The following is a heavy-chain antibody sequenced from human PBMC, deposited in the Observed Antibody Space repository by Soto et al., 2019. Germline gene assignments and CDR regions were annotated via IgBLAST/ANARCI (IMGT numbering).Heavy chain of an antibody. Sequence: SETLSLTCTVSGGSISSYYWSWIRQPPGKGLEWIGYIYYSGSTNYNPSLKSRVTISVDTSKNQFSLKLSSVTAADTAVYYCARERIPLQTGYGMDVWGQGTTVTVSS. V-gene: IGHV4-59*01. D-gene: IGHD2-15*01. CDR1: GGSISSYY. CDR2: IYYSGST. CDR3: ARERIPLQTGYGMDV. J-gene: IGHJ6*02.